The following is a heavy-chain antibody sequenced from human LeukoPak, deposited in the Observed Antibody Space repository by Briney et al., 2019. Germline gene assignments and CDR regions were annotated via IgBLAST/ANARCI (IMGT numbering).Heavy chain of an antibody. Sequence: GGSLRLSCAASGFTFTNYGMHWVRQAPGKGLEWVAFIRFGGSNEYCADSVKGRFTISRDNSKNTLYLQMNSLRAEDTAVYYCAKDPQLVTSYYYYMDVWGKGTPVTVSS. V-gene: IGHV3-30*02. D-gene: IGHD1-1*01. CDR2: IRFGGSNE. J-gene: IGHJ6*03. CDR1: GFTFTNYG. CDR3: AKDPQLVTSYYYYMDV.